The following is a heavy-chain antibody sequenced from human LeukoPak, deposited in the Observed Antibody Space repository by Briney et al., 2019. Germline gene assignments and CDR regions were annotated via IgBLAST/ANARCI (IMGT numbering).Heavy chain of an antibody. J-gene: IGHJ6*03. CDR1: GDSVSSNSAA. CDR2: TYYRSKWYN. Sequence: SQTLSLTCAISGDSVSSNSAAWNWIRQSPSRGLEWLGRTYYRSKWYNDYAVSVKSRITINPDTSKNQFSLQLNSVTPEDTAVYYCARTGYSSSWYPVYYMDVWGKGTTVTVSS. CDR3: ARTGYSSSWYPVYYMDV. V-gene: IGHV6-1*01. D-gene: IGHD6-13*01.